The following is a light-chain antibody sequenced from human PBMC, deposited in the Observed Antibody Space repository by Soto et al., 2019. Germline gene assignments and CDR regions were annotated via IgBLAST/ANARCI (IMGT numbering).Light chain of an antibody. V-gene: IGLV2-14*01. CDR1: SSDVGGYNY. CDR3: SSYTSSSTLLYV. Sequence: QSALTQPASVSGSRGQSITISCTGTSSDVGGYNYVSWYQQDPGKAPKLMIYDVSNRPSGVSNRCSGSKSGNTASLTISGLQAEDEADYYCSSYTSSSTLLYVFGTGTKLTVL. J-gene: IGLJ1*01. CDR2: DVS.